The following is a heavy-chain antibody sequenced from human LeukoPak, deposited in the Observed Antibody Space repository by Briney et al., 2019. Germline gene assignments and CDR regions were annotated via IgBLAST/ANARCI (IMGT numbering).Heavy chain of an antibody. CDR1: GYTFTSYG. J-gene: IGHJ5*02. V-gene: IGHV1-18*01. Sequence: ASVKVSCKASGYTFTSYGISWVRQAPGQGLEWMGWISAYNGNTNYAQKLQGRVTMTTDTSTSTAYMELRSLRSDDTAVYYCARVGAARYSRWGFDPWGQGTLVTVSS. CDR2: ISAYNGNT. D-gene: IGHD6-6*01. CDR3: ARVGAARYSRWGFDP.